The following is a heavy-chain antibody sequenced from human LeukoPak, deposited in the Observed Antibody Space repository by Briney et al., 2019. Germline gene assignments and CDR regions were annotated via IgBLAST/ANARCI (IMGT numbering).Heavy chain of an antibody. J-gene: IGHJ4*02. D-gene: IGHD2-21*02. Sequence: SETLSLTCTVSGGSISSSNYYWGWIRQPPGKGLEWIGTIYYSGSTYYNPSLKSRVTISVDTSKSQFSLKLSSVTAADTAVYFCARLAGDFYPSYFDSWGQGPLVTVSS. CDR3: ARLAGDFYPSYFDS. CDR2: IYYSGST. V-gene: IGHV4-39*07. CDR1: GGSISSSNYY.